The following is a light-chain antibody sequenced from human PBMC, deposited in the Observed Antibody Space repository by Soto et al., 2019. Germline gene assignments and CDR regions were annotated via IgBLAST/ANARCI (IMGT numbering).Light chain of an antibody. J-gene: IGKJ5*01. CDR3: QQYNNWPPRIT. V-gene: IGKV3-15*01. Sequence: EIVMTQSPATLSVSPGERATLSCGASQSVSSNLAWYQQKPGQAPRLLIYGASTRATGIPARFSGSGSGTGFTLTISSLQSEDFAVYYCQQYNNWPPRITFGQGTRLEIK. CDR1: QSVSSN. CDR2: GAS.